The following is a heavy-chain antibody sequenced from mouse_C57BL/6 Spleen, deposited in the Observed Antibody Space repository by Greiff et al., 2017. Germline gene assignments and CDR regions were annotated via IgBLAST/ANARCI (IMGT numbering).Heavy chain of an antibody. J-gene: IGHJ2*01. D-gene: IGHD1-1*01. Sequence: VQLQQPGAELVKPGASVTLSCKASGYTFTSYWMHWVKQRPGQGLEWIGMIHPNSGSTNYNEKFKSKATLTVDKSSSTAYMQLRSLTSEDSAVYYCARSHYYGSSLDYWGQGTTLTVAS. V-gene: IGHV1-64*01. CDR2: IHPNSGST. CDR1: GYTFTSYW. CDR3: ARSHYYGSSLDY.